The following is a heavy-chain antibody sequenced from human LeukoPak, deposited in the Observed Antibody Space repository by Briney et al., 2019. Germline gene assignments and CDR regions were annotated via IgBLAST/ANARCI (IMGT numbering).Heavy chain of an antibody. Sequence: GGSLRLSCEASGFTFETFWMSWVRQAPGKGLEWVANIRQGGSEKDYGDSVRGRFTIARDDAKNSLFLQMNSLRAEDTAVYFCARDKGGLVPFDYWGQGTLVTVSS. CDR1: GFTFETFW. J-gene: IGHJ4*02. CDR2: IRQGGSEK. V-gene: IGHV3-7*01. CDR3: ARDKGGLVPFDY. D-gene: IGHD3/OR15-3a*01.